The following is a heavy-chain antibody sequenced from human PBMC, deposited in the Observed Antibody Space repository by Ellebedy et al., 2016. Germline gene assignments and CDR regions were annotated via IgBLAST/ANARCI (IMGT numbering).Heavy chain of an antibody. CDR1: GFTFSSYW. Sequence: GESLKISXAASGFTFSSYWMSWVRQAPGKGLEWVANIKQDGSEKYYVDSVKGRFTISRDNAKNSLYLQMNSLRAEDTAVYYCARDTRFLEWFSFSWWFDPWGQGTLVTVSS. D-gene: IGHD3-3*01. CDR3: ARDTRFLEWFSFSWWFDP. CDR2: IKQDGSEK. J-gene: IGHJ5*02. V-gene: IGHV3-7*01.